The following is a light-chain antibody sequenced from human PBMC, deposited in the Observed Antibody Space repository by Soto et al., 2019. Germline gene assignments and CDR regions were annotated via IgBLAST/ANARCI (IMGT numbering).Light chain of an antibody. CDR1: SSDVGSYNL. J-gene: IGLJ1*01. CDR2: EVS. V-gene: IGLV2-23*02. CDR3: CSYAGSSTFV. Sequence: QSVLTQPASVSGSPGQSITISCTGTSSDVGSYNLVSWYQQHPSKAPKLMIYEVSKRPSGVSNRFSGSKSGNTASLTISGLQAEDEADYYCCSYAGSSTFVFGTGIKLTVL.